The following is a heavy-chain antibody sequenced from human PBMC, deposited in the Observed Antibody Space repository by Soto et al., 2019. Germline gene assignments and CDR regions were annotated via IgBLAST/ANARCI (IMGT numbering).Heavy chain of an antibody. V-gene: IGHV1-18*04. CDR2: ISAYNGNT. Sequence: AAVKVSCKASGYTFTSYGISWLRQAPGQGLEWMGWISAYNGNTNYAQKLQGRVTMTTDTSTRTAYLELRSLRSDDTPVYYCARDRKHCMDVWGRGTTVTVSS. J-gene: IGHJ6*02. CDR3: ARDRKHCMDV. CDR1: GYTFTSYG.